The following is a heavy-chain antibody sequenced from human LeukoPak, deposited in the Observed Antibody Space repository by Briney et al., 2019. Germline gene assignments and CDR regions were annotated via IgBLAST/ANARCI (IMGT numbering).Heavy chain of an antibody. CDR1: GFNFCSFT. V-gene: IGHV3-43*01. CDR2: FGGNGGVT. J-gene: IGHJ4*02. CDR3: VKEKDGHKGCLYS. D-gene: IGHD5-24*01. Sequence: GGSLRLSCTASGFNFCSFTMRWVRQSPGKGLEWVSFFGGNGGVTHYADSVKGRFTISRDNTKNTVYLQVDSLRAEDTALYKCVKEKDGHKGCLYSWGEGTLVTVSS.